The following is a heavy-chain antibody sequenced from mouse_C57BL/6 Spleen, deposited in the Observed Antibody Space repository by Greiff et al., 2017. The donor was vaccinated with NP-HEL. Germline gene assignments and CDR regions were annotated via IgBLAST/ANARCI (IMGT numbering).Heavy chain of an antibody. J-gene: IGHJ2*01. CDR3: AREEGDYYGSKALDY. Sequence: EVQLQQSGPELVKPGASVKISCKASGYTFTDYYMNWVKQSHGKSLEWIGDINPNNGGTSYNQKFKGKATLTVDKSSSTAYMELRSLTSEDSAVYYCAREEGDYYGSKALDYWGQGTTLTVSS. V-gene: IGHV1-26*01. CDR1: GYTFTDYY. CDR2: INPNNGGT. D-gene: IGHD1-1*01.